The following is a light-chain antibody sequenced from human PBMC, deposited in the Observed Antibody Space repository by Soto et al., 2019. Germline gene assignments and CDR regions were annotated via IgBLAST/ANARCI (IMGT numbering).Light chain of an antibody. CDR3: QQYGSSPWLT. V-gene: IGKV3-20*01. CDR1: QSVSSSY. J-gene: IGKJ4*01. CDR2: GAS. Sequence: EIVLTQSPGTLSLSPGERATLCCRASQSVSSSYLAWYQQKPGQAPRLLIYGASSRATGIPDRFSGSGSGTDFTLTISRLEPEDFAVYYCQQYGSSPWLTFGGGTKVDIK.